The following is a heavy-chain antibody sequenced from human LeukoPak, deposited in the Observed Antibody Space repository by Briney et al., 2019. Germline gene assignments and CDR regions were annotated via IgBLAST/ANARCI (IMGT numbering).Heavy chain of an antibody. V-gene: IGHV3-74*01. Sequence: GGSLRLSCAASGFTFSISWMHWVRQAPGKGLAWVSHINSDGSRTDYADSVRGRFTISRDNAKNSLYLQMNSLRAEDTAVYYCARVLESSGHDYWGQGTLVTVSS. D-gene: IGHD6-19*01. CDR3: ARVLESSGHDY. J-gene: IGHJ4*02. CDR1: GFTFSISW. CDR2: INSDGSRT.